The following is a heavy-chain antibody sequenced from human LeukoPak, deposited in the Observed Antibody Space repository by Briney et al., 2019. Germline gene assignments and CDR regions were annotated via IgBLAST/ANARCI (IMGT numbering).Heavy chain of an antibody. J-gene: IGHJ4*02. V-gene: IGHV4-39*07. Sequence: SETLSLTCTVSGGSISSSSYYWGWIRQPPGKGLEWIGSIYYSGSTYYNPSLNSRVTISVDTSKNQFSLKLSSVTAADTAVYYCARESIAARRSDYWGQGTLVTVSS. CDR1: GGSISSSSYY. D-gene: IGHD6-6*01. CDR2: IYYSGST. CDR3: ARESIAARRSDY.